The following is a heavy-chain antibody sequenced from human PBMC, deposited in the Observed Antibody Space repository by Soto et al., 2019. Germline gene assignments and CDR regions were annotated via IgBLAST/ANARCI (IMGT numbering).Heavy chain of an antibody. V-gene: IGHV1-69*13. CDR3: ASRYDYQYYFDY. CDR1: GGTFSSYA. J-gene: IGHJ4*02. Sequence: SVKVSCKASGGTFSSYAISWVRQAPGQGLEWMGGIIPIFGTANYAQKFQGRVTITADESTSTAYMELSSLRSEDTAVYYCASRYDYQYYFDYWGQGTLVTVSS. CDR2: IIPIFGTA. D-gene: IGHD4-17*01.